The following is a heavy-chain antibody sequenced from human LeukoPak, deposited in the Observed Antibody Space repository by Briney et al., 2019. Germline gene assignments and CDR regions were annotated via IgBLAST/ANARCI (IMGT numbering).Heavy chain of an antibody. V-gene: IGHV3-9*01. J-gene: IGHJ4*02. Sequence: PGRSLSLSCAASGFIFDDYTMHWVRQAPGKGLEWVSGISGNSGSTGYADAVKGRFTMSRDNAKNSLYLQMKSLRPEDTALYYCARVGLSSPGPGFDYWGQGTLVTVSS. CDR2: ISGNSGST. D-gene: IGHD2/OR15-2a*01. CDR3: ARVGLSSPGPGFDY. CDR1: GFIFDDYT.